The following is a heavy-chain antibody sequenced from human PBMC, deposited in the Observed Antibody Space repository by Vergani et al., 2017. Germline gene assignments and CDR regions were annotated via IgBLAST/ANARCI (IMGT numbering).Heavy chain of an antibody. D-gene: IGHD2-2*02. CDR3: ARRPLLCSGIPNCYRGNWFFDL. CDR2: IYPDDSDT. CDR1: GYNFPNYW. J-gene: IGHJ2*01. Sequence: EVQLVQSGADLKKPGESLKISCKGSGYNFPNYWIGWVRQMPGKGLEWMGSIYPDDSDTRYSPSFQGQVTISGDKSISTAYLQWSSLKASDTALYYCARRPLLCSGIPNCYRGNWFFDLWGRGTLVTVSS. V-gene: IGHV5-51*03.